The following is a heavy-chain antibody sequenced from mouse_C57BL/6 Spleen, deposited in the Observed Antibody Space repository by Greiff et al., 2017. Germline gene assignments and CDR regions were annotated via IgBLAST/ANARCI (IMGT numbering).Heavy chain of an antibody. Sequence: QDQLQQSGPELVKPGASVKISCKASGYAFSSPWLNWVKQRPGKGLEWIGRIYPGDGATNYNGKFKGKATLTADKSSSTAYMQLSSLTSEDSAVYFCARDDYQYYFDYWGQGTTLTVSS. D-gene: IGHD2-4*01. CDR3: ARDDYQYYFDY. CDR2: IYPGDGAT. J-gene: IGHJ2*01. CDR1: GYAFSSPW. V-gene: IGHV1-82*01.